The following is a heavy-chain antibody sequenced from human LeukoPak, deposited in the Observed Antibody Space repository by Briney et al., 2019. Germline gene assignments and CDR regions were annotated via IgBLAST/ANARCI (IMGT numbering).Heavy chain of an antibody. CDR1: GFPFNSYW. J-gene: IGHJ4*02. V-gene: IGHV3-74*01. CDR3: ARELSGSRSRHFDY. Sequence: GGSLRLSCAASGFPFNSYWMHWVRRVPGEGLEWVSCINRDGSITIFAGSVKGRFTISRDNAKDTLYLQMNSLRAEDTAVYYCARELSGSRSRHFDYWGQGTLVTVSS. D-gene: IGHD2-15*01. CDR2: INRDGSIT.